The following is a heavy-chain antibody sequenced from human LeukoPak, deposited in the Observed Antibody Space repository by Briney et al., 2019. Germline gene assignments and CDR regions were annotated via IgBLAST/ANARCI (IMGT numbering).Heavy chain of an antibody. CDR1: GGTFSSYA. CDR2: IIPIFGTA. J-gene: IGHJ4*02. Sequence: GASLKLSCKASGGTFSSYAISWVRQAPGQGLEWMGGIIPIFGTANYAQKLQGRVTITADKSKSTAYVELSRLRADDTAVYYCARVSHYDILTGYPDYWGQGTLVTVSS. V-gene: IGHV1-69*06. D-gene: IGHD3-9*01. CDR3: ARVSHYDILTGYPDY.